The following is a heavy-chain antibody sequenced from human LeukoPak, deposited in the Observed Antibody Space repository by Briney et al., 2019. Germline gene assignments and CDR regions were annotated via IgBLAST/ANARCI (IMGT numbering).Heavy chain of an antibody. Sequence: GGSRRLSCAASGFTFSNYWVHWVRQAPGKGLVWVSSINRDGSTTNYADSVKGRFTVSRDNAKNTLNLQMNSLRAEDTAVYYCARDRKSGESSEIDFWGQGTLVTVSS. CDR1: GFTFSNYW. CDR3: ARDRKSGESSEIDF. V-gene: IGHV3-74*01. J-gene: IGHJ4*02. D-gene: IGHD3-10*01. CDR2: INRDGSTT.